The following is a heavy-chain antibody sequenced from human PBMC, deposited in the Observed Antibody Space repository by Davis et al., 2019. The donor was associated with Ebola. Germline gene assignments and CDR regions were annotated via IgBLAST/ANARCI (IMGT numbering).Heavy chain of an antibody. CDR3: ARSHYKEMTTGTTLGVPVQLVFDY. CDR1: GGSFSGYY. D-gene: IGHD4-11*01. Sequence: MPSETLSLTCAVYGGSFSGYYWSWIRQPPGTGLEWIGEINHSGSTDYNPSLKSRVTISVDTSKNQFSLKLSSVTAADTAVYYCARSHYKEMTTGTTLGVPVQLVFDYWGQGTLVTVSS. V-gene: IGHV4-34*01. CDR2: INHSGST. J-gene: IGHJ4*02.